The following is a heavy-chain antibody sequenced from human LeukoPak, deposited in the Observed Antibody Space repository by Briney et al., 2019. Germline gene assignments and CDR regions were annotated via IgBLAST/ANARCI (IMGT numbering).Heavy chain of an antibody. D-gene: IGHD2-15*01. Sequence: SETLSLTCTVSGGSISSYYWSWLRQPPGKGLEWIGYIYTSGSTNYNPSLKSRVTISVDTSKNQFSLKLSSVTAADTAVYYCARHSKSRAFDIWGQGTMVTVSS. J-gene: IGHJ3*02. V-gene: IGHV4-4*09. CDR3: ARHSKSRAFDI. CDR1: GGSISSYY. CDR2: IYTSGST.